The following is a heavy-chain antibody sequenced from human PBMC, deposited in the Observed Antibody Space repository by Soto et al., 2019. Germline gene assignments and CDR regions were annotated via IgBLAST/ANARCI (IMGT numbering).Heavy chain of an antibody. CDR3: AREAVRCKDSEAFDI. V-gene: IGHV4-31*03. D-gene: IGHD2-21*01. J-gene: IGHJ3*02. CDR1: ARSITTVCCY. CDR2: SNYTAQT. Sequence: PSETLSPTCPLAARSITTVCCYWSWIRHHAVNGLEWIGYSNYTAQTSNNPALESRLTVTLDTSKYHFSLKLNDGTVADTAVYYCAREAVRCKDSEAFDIWGQGTLVTVSS.